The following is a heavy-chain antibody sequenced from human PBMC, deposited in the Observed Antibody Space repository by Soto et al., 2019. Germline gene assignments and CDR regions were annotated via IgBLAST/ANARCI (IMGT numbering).Heavy chain of an antibody. CDR3: TRRGSGSYYDY. CDR1: GGSINNYY. V-gene: IGHV4-59*01. CDR2: IYDSGST. Sequence: PSETLSLTCTVSGGSINNYYWSWIRQPPGKGLEWIGYIYDSGSTHYNPSLESRVTISEDTSKNQFSLKLSSVTAADTAVYYCTRRGSGSYYDYWGQGTLVTVSS. J-gene: IGHJ4*02. D-gene: IGHD1-26*01.